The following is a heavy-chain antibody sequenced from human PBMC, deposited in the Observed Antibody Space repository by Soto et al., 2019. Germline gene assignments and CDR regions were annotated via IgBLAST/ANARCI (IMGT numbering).Heavy chain of an antibody. Sequence: GGSLRLSCAASGFTFSSYGMHWVRQAPGKGLEWVAVIWYDGSNKYYADSVKGRFTISRDNSKNTLYLQMNSLRAEDTAVYYCARDPSVGFGEPTNWFDPWGQGTLVTVSS. CDR1: GFTFSSYG. V-gene: IGHV3-33*01. CDR3: ARDPSVGFGEPTNWFDP. D-gene: IGHD3-10*01. CDR2: IWYDGSNK. J-gene: IGHJ5*02.